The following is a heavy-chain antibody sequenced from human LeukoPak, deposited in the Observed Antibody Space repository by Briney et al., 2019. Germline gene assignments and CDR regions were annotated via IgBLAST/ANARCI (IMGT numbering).Heavy chain of an antibody. CDR1: GYTFTSYD. V-gene: IGHV1-8*03. CDR3: ARFPRGGSGSYEGDY. D-gene: IGHD3-10*01. CDR2: MNPNSGNT. Sequence: ASVKVSCKASGYTFTSYDINWVRQATGQGLEWMGWMNPNSGNTGYAQKFQGRVTFTRNTSISTAYMELSGLRSEDTAVYYCARFPRGGSGSYEGDYWGQGTLVTVSS. J-gene: IGHJ4*02.